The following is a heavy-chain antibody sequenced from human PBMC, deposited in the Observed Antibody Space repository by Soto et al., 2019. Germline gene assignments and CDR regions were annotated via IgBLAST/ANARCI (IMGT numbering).Heavy chain of an antibody. D-gene: IGHD2-15*01. V-gene: IGHV1-18*04. CDR1: SYTFINYG. CDR3: SRVDPSAKSPDY. Sequence: VQLVQSGPEVKKPGASVKVSCKASSYTFINYGISWVRQAPGQGLEWMGWINPYNGNTNYAQKLQGRVTITTDTSTSTAYLELRSLRSADTAVYYCSRVDPSAKSPDYWGQGTLVTVSS. CDR2: INPYNGNT. J-gene: IGHJ4*02.